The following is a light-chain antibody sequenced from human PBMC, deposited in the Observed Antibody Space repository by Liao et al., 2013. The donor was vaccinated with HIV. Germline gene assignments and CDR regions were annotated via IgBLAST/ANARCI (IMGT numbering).Light chain of an antibody. CDR3: QSADSSGSYV. V-gene: IGLV3-25*03. CDR2: KDS. J-gene: IGLJ1*01. Sequence: SYELTQPPSVSVSPGQTARITCSGDVLPKQYAYWYQQKPGQAPVLVIYKDSERPSGIPERFSGSSSGTEVTLTISGVQAEDEADYYCQSADSSGSYVFGRGTKVTVL. CDR1: VLPKQY.